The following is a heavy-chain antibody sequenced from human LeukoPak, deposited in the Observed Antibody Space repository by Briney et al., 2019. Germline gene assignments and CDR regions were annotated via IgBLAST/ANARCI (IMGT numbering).Heavy chain of an antibody. CDR2: IWNDGSNK. D-gene: IGHD6-19*01. J-gene: IGHJ4*02. V-gene: IGHV3-33*01. CDR3: ARVGSGWYIGGFDY. Sequence: GGSLRLSCAASGFSFSSYGMHWVRQAPGKGLEWVAVIWNDGSNKYYADSVKGRSTVSRDNSKNTLYLQMNSLRDEDTAVYYCARVGSGWYIGGFDYWGQGTLVTVSS. CDR1: GFSFSSYG.